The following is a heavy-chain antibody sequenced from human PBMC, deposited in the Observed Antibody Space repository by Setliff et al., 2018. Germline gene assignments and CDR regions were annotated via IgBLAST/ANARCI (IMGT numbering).Heavy chain of an antibody. D-gene: IGHD4-17*01. J-gene: IGHJ5*02. CDR1: GYTFTDYY. CDR3: ARSVHGDYVRLRQNNWLDP. CDR2: INPISGAT. V-gene: IGHV1-2*06. Sequence: ASVKVSCKASGYTFTDYYIYWVRQAPGQGLQWMGRINPISGATDYAQKFQGRVTMTRDTSITTAYMELSSLRSDDTAMYYCARSVHGDYVRLRQNNWLDPWGQGTLVTVPS.